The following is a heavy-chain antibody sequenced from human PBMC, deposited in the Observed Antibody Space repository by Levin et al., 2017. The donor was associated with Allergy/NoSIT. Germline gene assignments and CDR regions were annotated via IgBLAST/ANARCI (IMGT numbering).Heavy chain of an antibody. Sequence: PSASVKVSCKEAGEKGKGEEGKGGRQGKGKRLEWMVRMYPTLVFTASSPLFPCRVTMTRDTSITTAYMELSRLRSDDTAFYYCARDRDRWGQGTLVTVSS. J-gene: IGHJ4*02. V-gene: IGHV1-2*06. CDR1: GEKGKGEE. CDR2: MYPTLVFT. CDR3: ARDRDR. D-gene: IGHD5-24*01.